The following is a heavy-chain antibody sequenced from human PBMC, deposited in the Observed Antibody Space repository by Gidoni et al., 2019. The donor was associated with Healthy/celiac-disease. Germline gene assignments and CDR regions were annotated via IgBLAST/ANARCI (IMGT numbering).Heavy chain of an antibody. CDR1: AGSISSGSYY. CDR2: IYTSGST. Sequence: QVQLQESGPGLVKPSQTLSLTCTVPAGSISSGSYYWSWIRQPAGKGLEWIRRIYTSGSTNYNPSLKSRVTISVDTSKNHFSLKLSSVTAADTAVYYCARDRGNLDYWGQGTLVTVSS. V-gene: IGHV4-61*02. D-gene: IGHD2-15*01. CDR3: ARDRGNLDY. J-gene: IGHJ4*02.